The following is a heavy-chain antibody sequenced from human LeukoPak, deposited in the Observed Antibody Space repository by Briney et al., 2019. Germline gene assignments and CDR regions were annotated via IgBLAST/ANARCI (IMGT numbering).Heavy chain of an antibody. D-gene: IGHD3-16*01. V-gene: IGHV3-48*02. CDR3: ASDRGRVFDY. J-gene: IGHJ4*02. Sequence: EGSLRLSCAASEFTFSSYSMNWVRQVPGKGLEWVSYITSSSSGLWYADSVKGRFTISRDNAKNSLYLQMNSLRDEDTAVYYCASDRGRVFDYWGQGTLVTVSS. CDR2: ITSSSSGL. CDR1: EFTFSSYS.